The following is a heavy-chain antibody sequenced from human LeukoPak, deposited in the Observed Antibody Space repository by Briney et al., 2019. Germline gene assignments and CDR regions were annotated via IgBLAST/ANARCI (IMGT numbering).Heavy chain of an antibody. J-gene: IGHJ4*02. CDR3: ARDGHAYGRGSPHY. Sequence: SETLSLTCTVSGGSISSYYWSWIRQPPRKGLEWIGYIYYSGSTNYNPSLKSRVTISVDTSKNQFSLKLSSVTAADTAVYYCARDGHAYGRGSPHYWGQGTLVTVSS. CDR1: GGSISSYY. V-gene: IGHV4-59*12. CDR2: IYYSGST. D-gene: IGHD3-10*01.